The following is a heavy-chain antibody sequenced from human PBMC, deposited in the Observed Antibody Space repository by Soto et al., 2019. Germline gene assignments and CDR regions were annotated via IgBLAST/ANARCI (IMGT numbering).Heavy chain of an antibody. CDR2: IYPGDSDT. J-gene: IGHJ4*02. Sequence: GESLKISCKCSGYSFTSYWIGWVRQMPGKGLEWMGIIYPGDSDTRYSPSFQGQVTISADKSISTAYLQWSSLKASDTAMYYCARHMPDLEWLNGYFDYWGQGTLVTVSS. CDR1: GYSFTSYW. CDR3: ARHMPDLEWLNGYFDY. D-gene: IGHD3-3*01. V-gene: IGHV5-51*01.